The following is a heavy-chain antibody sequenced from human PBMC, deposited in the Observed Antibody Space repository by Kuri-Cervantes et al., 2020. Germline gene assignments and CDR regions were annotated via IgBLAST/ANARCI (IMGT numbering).Heavy chain of an antibody. V-gene: IGHV4-61*01. D-gene: IGHD6-6*01. CDR1: GGSVSSGNYY. CDR3: ARNLYSSSLRLGY. Sequence: SETLSLTCTVSGGSVSSGNYYWSWIPQPPGMGLEWIGCIYYSGSTNYNPALKSRVTISVDTSKNQFSLKLSSVTAADTAVYYCARNLYSSSLRLGYWGQGTLVTVSS. CDR2: IYYSGST. J-gene: IGHJ4*02.